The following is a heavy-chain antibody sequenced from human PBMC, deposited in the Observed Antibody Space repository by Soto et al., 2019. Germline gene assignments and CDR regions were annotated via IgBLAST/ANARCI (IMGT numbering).Heavy chain of an antibody. CDR3: GRKGITAGGSFDY. J-gene: IGHJ4*02. CDR2: IYYSGST. CDR1: GGSISSSSYY. D-gene: IGHD6-13*01. Sequence: SETLSITCTVSGGSISSSSYYWGWIRQPPGKGLEWIGSIYYSGSTYYNPSLKSRVTISVDTSKNQFSLNLGSVTAADTAVYYFGRKGITAGGSFDYLGLGTLVTGSS. V-gene: IGHV4-39*07.